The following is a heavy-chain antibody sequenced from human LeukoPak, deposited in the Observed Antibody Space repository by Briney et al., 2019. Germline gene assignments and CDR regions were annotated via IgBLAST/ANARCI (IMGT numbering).Heavy chain of an antibody. J-gene: IGHJ4*02. CDR1: GFTFSSYS. D-gene: IGHD7-27*01. V-gene: IGHV3-21*01. CDR2: ISSSSSYI. CDR3: ARALNWGLFYDY. Sequence: PGGSLRLSCAASGFTFSSYSMNWVRQAPGKGLEWVSSISSSSSYIYYADSVKGRFTISRDNAKNSLYLQMNSLRAEDTAVYYCARALNWGLFYDYWGQGTLVTVSS.